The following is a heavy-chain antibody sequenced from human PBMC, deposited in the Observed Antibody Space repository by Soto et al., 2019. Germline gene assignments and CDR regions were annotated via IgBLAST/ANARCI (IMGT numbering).Heavy chain of an antibody. Sequence: QVRLVQSGAEVRRPGASVKVSCKAPGDTFTSYYLNWVRQAPGQGLEWMGVINPHGGSTKYAQKFQGRVTLNRDTSRSTVYMERRSLRSDDTAIYYCARSSGVSFGIIIEGSNWFDPWGQGTLVTVSS. V-gene: IGHV1-46*01. J-gene: IGHJ5*02. CDR2: INPHGGST. D-gene: IGHD3-3*01. CDR3: ARSSGVSFGIIIEGSNWFDP. CDR1: GDTFTSYY.